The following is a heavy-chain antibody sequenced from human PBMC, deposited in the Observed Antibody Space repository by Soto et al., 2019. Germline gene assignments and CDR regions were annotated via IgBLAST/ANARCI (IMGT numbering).Heavy chain of an antibody. CDR1: GFTFSSYW. D-gene: IGHD6-13*01. J-gene: IGHJ6*02. CDR3: ARIASAGRGWDV. V-gene: IGHV3-7*01. CDR2: IKQDGSEK. Sequence: EVQLVESGGGLVQPGGSLRLSCAASGFTFSSYWMSWVRQAPVKGLEGVGNIKQDGSEKNYVDFVEGRFTITRDNAENTLYLQMNSLGAENTAVYYCARIASAGRGWDVWGQGTKVVVSS.